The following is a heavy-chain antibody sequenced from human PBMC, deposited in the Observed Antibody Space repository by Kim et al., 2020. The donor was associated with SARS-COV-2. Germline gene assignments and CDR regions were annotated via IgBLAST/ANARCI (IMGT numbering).Heavy chain of an antibody. D-gene: IGHD1-26*01. CDR2: YI. J-gene: IGHJ4*02. V-gene: IGHV3-21*01. Sequence: YIYYENEVKGRSTIARDNAKNSRYLQMNSLRAEDTAVYYCARVGSGTFDYWGQGTLVTVSS. CDR3: ARVGSGTFDY.